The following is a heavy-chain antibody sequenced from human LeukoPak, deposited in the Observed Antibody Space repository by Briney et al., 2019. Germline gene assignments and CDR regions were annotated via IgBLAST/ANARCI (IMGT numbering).Heavy chain of an antibody. CDR3: ARDSLGDY. CDR1: GFTLSTYS. J-gene: IGHJ4*02. V-gene: IGHV3-21*01. CDR2: ITSSSYM. Sequence: TGGSLRLSCAASGFTLSTYSMNWVRQAPGKGLEWVSSITSSSYMYYADSVKGRFTISRDNAKNSLYLQMNSLRAEDTAVYYCARDSLGDYWGQGTLVTVSS. D-gene: IGHD7-27*01.